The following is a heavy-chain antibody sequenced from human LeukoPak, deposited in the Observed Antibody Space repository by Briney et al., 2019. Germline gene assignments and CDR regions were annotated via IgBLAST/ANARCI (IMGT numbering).Heavy chain of an antibody. CDR3: ARRYCSSTSCHYFDY. D-gene: IGHD2-2*01. Sequence: APGKLSRTTTGYTHKRYVFTCTRTATGHKIEWMGWMNPNSGHTDYAQKFQGRVTMTRNTSISTAYMEVSSLRSEDTAVYYCARRYCSSTSCHYFDYWGQGTLVTVSS. V-gene: IGHV1-8*01. J-gene: IGHJ4*02. CDR1: GYTHKRYV. CDR2: MNPNSGHT.